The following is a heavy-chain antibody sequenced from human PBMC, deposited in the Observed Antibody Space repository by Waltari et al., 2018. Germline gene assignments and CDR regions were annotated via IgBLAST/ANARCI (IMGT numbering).Heavy chain of an antibody. Sequence: VQLVESGGGLVQPGGSLRLSCEASGFTFSSHAMSWVRQAPGKGLEWIGYIYYSGSTNYNPSLKSRVTISVDTSKNQFSLKLSSVTAADTAVYYCARGEVGASWVYWGQGTLVTVSS. V-gene: IGHV4-59*11. CDR3: ARGEVGASWVY. CDR2: IYYSGST. CDR1: GFTFSSHA. J-gene: IGHJ4*02. D-gene: IGHD1-26*01.